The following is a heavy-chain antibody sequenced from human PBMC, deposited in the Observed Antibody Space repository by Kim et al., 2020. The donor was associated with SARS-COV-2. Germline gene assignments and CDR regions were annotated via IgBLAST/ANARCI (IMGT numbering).Heavy chain of an antibody. CDR3: AKGLAAAGTGY. V-gene: IGHV3-9*01. Sequence: GGSLRLSCAASGFTFDDYAMHWVRQAPGKGLEWVSGISWNSGSIGYADSVKGRFTISRDNAKNSLYLQMNSLRAEDTALYYCAKGLAAAGTGYWGQGTLVTVSS. CDR1: GFTFDDYA. J-gene: IGHJ4*02. D-gene: IGHD6-13*01. CDR2: ISWNSGSI.